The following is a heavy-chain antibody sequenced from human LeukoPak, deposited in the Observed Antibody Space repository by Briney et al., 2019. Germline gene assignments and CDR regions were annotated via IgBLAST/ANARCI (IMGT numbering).Heavy chain of an antibody. D-gene: IGHD3-3*01. CDR3: ARDSSLEWLISSRYWFDP. CDR2: INPNSGGT. J-gene: IGHJ5*02. Sequence: GASVKVSCKASGYTFTGYYMHWVRQAPGQGLEWMGWINPNSGGTNYAQKFKGRVTMTRDTSISTAYMELSRLRSDDTAVYYCARDSSLEWLISSRYWFDPWGQGTLVTVSS. V-gene: IGHV1-2*02. CDR1: GYTFTGYY.